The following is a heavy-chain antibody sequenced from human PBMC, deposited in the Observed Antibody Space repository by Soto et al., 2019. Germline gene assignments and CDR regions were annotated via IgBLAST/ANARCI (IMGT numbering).Heavy chain of an antibody. J-gene: IGHJ6*03. V-gene: IGHV5-51*01. CDR1: GYSFTSYW. D-gene: IGHD3-22*01. Sequence: GESLKISCKGSGYSFTSYWIGWVRQMPGKGLEWMGIIYPGDSDTRYSPSFQGQVTISADKSISTAYLQWSSLKASDTAMYYCARIGPHQRNYYYYMDVWGKGTTVTVSS. CDR3: ARIGPHQRNYYYYMDV. CDR2: IYPGDSDT.